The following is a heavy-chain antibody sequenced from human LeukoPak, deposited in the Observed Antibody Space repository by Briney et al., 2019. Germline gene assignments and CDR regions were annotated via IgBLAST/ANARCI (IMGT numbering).Heavy chain of an antibody. J-gene: IGHJ4*02. CDR1: GFTLSTHV. D-gene: IGHD3-16*01. V-gene: IGHV3-30-3*01. CDR2: VSYAGNND. CDR3: ARAGFGFGRFFDY. Sequence: PGGSLRLSCAASGFTLSTHVMHWVRQAPGKGLEWVAAVSYAGNNDFYADSVKGRFTISRDNSKNTLSLQMNSLRAEDTAVYYCARAGFGFGRFFDYWGQGTLVTVSS.